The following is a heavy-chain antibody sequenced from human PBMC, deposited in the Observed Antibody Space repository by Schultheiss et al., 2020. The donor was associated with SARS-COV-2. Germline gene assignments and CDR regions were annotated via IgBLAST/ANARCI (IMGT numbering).Heavy chain of an antibody. Sequence: SETLSLTCAVYGWSFSGYYWSWIRQPPGKGLEWIGRIYTSESTNYNPSLKSRVTMSVDTSKNQLSLKLSSVTAADTAVYYCVRGGSGWYQFDSWGQGTLVTVSS. CDR1: GWSFSGYY. CDR3: VRGGSGWYQFDS. V-gene: IGHV4-59*10. CDR2: IYTSEST. D-gene: IGHD6-19*01. J-gene: IGHJ4*02.